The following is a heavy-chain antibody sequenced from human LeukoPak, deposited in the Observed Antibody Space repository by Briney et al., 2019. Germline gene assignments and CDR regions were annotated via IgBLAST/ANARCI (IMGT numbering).Heavy chain of an antibody. V-gene: IGHV4-34*01. D-gene: IGHD2-8*02. CDR3: ARAVVYAIRGFDP. CDR1: GGSFSGYY. Sequence: PSETLSLTCAVYGGSFSGYYWSWIRQPPGKGLEWIGEINHSGSTNYNPSLKSRVTISVDTSKNQFSLKPSSVTAADTAVYYCARAVVYAIRGFDPWGQGTLVTVSS. J-gene: IGHJ5*02. CDR2: INHSGST.